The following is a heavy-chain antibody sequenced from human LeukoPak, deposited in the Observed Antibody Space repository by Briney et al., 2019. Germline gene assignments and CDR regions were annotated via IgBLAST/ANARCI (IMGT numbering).Heavy chain of an antibody. CDR3: ARDLRSSSWFPYFDY. CDR2: IYYSGST. Sequence: SETLSLTCTVSGGSISSSSYYWGWIRQPPGKGLEWIGSIYYSGSTYYNPSLKSRVTISVDTSKNQFSLKLSSVTAADTAVYYCARDLRSSSWFPYFDYWGQGTLVTVSS. V-gene: IGHV4-39*07. D-gene: IGHD6-13*01. CDR1: GGSISSSSYY. J-gene: IGHJ4*02.